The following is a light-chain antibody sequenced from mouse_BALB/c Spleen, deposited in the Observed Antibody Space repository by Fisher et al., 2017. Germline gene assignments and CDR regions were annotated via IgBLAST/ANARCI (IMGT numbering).Light chain of an antibody. Sequence: IVLTQTTAIMSASPGEKVTMTCSASSSVSYMYWYQQKPGTSPKLWIYSTSNLASGVPARFSGSGSGTSYSLTISRMEAEDAATYYCQQWSSNPLTFGAGTKL. V-gene: IGKV4-57*01. CDR2: STS. J-gene: IGKJ5*01. CDR1: SSVSY. CDR3: QQWSSNPLT.